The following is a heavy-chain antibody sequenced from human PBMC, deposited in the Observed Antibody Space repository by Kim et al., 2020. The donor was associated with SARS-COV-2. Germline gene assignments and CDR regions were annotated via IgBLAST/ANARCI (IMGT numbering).Heavy chain of an antibody. V-gene: IGHV1-46*01. J-gene: IGHJ3*02. CDR3: ARDLPYDSSGYFGDAFDI. CDR1: GYTFTSYY. D-gene: IGHD3-22*01. CDR2: INPSGGST. Sequence: ASVKVSCKASGYTFTSYYMHWVRQAPGQGLEWMGIINPSGGSTSYAQKFQGRVTMTRDTSTSTVYMELSSPRSEDTAVYYCARDLPYDSSGYFGDAFDIWGQGTMVTVSS.